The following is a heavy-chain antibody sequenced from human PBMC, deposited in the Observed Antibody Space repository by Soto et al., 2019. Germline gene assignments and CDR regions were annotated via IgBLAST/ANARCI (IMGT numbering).Heavy chain of an antibody. Sequence: GASVKVSCKASGYTFTSYSMHWVRQAPGQRLEWMGWINAGNGNTKYSQKFQGRVTITRDTSASTAYMELSSLRSEDTAVYYCARGPASTDLVYTYICTLVGDQGTTVTVSS. CDR2: INAGNGNT. CDR3: ARGPASTDLVYTYICTLV. CDR1: GYTFTSYS. J-gene: IGHJ6*02. V-gene: IGHV1-3*01. D-gene: IGHD3-16*01.